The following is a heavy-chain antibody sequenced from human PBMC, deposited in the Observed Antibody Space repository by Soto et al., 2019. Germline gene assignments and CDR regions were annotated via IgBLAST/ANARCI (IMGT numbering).Heavy chain of an antibody. V-gene: IGHV3-23*01. CDR2: ISGSGGST. J-gene: IGHJ3*01. CDR1: GFTFSSYA. CDR3: VRRSHYGEYSSVFNV. D-gene: IGHD4-17*01. Sequence: GGSLRLSCAASGFTFSSYAMSWVRQAPGKGLEWVSAISGSGGSTYYADSVKGRFTISRDNSKNTLYLQMNSLRAEDTAVYYCVRRSHYGEYSSVFNVWGQGTVVTVSS.